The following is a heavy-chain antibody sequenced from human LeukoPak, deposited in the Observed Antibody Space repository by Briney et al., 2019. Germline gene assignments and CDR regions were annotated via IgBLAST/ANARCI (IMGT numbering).Heavy chain of an antibody. CDR2: IKYDGSEK. CDR3: AKDCSGGSCYDY. CDR1: GFTLSRYW. J-gene: IGHJ4*02. D-gene: IGHD2-15*01. Sequence: GGSLRLSCTASGFTLSRYWMSWVRQAPGKGLEWVANIKYDGSEKYYVDSVRGRFTISRDNAKNSLYLQMNSLTPEDTAVYFCAKDCSGGSCYDYWGQGTLVTVSS. V-gene: IGHV3-7*04.